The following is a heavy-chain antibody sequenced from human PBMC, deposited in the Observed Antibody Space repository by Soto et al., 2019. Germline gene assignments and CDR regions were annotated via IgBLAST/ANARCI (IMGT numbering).Heavy chain of an antibody. CDR3: ARQPSIAAAGTSGYYYYGMDV. CDR1: GSSFTSYW. V-gene: IGHV5-51*01. Sequence: CKGSGSSFTSYWTVWVRQMPGKGLEWMGIIYPGDSDTRYSPSFQGQVTISADKSISTAYLQWSSLKASDTAMYYCARQPSIAAAGTSGYYYYGMDVWGQGTTVTVS. CDR2: IYPGDSDT. J-gene: IGHJ6*02. D-gene: IGHD6-13*01.